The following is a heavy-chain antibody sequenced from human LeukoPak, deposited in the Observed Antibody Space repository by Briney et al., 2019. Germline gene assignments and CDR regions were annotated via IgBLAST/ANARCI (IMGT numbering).Heavy chain of an antibody. CDR2: IYSSGST. CDR1: GGSISGYY. J-gene: IGHJ2*01. V-gene: IGHV4-4*07. CDR3: ATYSSSWYWYFDL. D-gene: IGHD6-13*01. Sequence: SETLSLTCTVSGGSISGYYWSWIRQPAGKGLEWIGRIYSSGSTNYNPSLKSRVTISVDTSKKQFSLKLSSVTAADTAVYYCATYSSSWYWYFDLWGRGTLVTVSS.